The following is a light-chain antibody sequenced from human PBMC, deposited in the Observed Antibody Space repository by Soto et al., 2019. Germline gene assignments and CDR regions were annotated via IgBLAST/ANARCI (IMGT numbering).Light chain of an antibody. J-gene: IGLJ3*02. CDR1: SSNIGAGYD. CDR2: GDT. Sequence: QSVLTQPPSVSAAPGQRVTISCTGSSSNIGAGYDVHWYQQLPGTAPKLLVSGDTNRPSGVTDRFSGSKSGTSASLAITGLRAEDEADYYCQSFDSSLSGWVFGGGTKLTVL. CDR3: QSFDSSLSGWV. V-gene: IGLV1-40*01.